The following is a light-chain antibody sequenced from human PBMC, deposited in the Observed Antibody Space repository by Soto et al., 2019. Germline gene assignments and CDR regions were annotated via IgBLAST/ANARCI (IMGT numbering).Light chain of an antibody. CDR2: AAS. Sequence: IQFPQSTGTRSAFVRAKDPSTWRASQGISSYLAWYQQKPGKAPKLLIYAASTLQGGVASRFSGSGSGTDFTLTINSLQPEDLAGYYCQQLNSSPLTFGQGTRLEIK. CDR1: QGISSY. V-gene: IGKV1-9*01. CDR3: QQLNSSPLT. J-gene: IGKJ5*01.